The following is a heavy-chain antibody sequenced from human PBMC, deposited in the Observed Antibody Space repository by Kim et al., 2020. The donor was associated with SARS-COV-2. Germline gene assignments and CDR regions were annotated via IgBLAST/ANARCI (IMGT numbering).Heavy chain of an antibody. Sequence: KLQGRVTMTTDTSTSTAYMELRSLRSDDTAVYYCARDPILAAAGLYNWFDPWGQGTLVTVSS. J-gene: IGHJ5*02. V-gene: IGHV1-18*01. D-gene: IGHD6-13*01. CDR3: ARDPILAAAGLYNWFDP.